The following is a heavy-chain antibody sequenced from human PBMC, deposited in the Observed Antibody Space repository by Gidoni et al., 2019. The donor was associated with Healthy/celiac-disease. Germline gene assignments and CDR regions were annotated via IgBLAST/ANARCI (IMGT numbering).Heavy chain of an antibody. CDR3: ARGDTVQGWYFDL. CDR2: INAGNGNT. V-gene: IGHV1-3*01. Sequence: QVQRVQSGAEVKKPGASVKASCTASGYTFTSYARHWVRQAPGQRLEWMGWINAGNGNTKYSQKFQGRVTITRDTSASTAYMELSSLRSEDTAVYYCARGDTVQGWYFDLWGRGTLVTVSS. D-gene: IGHD3-10*01. CDR1: GYTFTSYA. J-gene: IGHJ2*01.